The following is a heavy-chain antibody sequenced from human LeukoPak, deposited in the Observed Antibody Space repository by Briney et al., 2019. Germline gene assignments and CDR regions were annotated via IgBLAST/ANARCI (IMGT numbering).Heavy chain of an antibody. V-gene: IGHV3-21*01. CDR3: ARDRSPAPIPPLRKKSNWFDP. CDR1: GFTFSSYA. CDR2: ISSSSSYI. Sequence: GSLRLSCAASGFTFSSYAMSWVRQAPGKGLEWLSSISSSSSYIYYADSVKGRFTISRDNAKNSLYLQMNSLRAEDTAVYYCARDRSPAPIPPLRKKSNWFDPWGQGTLVTVSS. D-gene: IGHD1-26*01. J-gene: IGHJ5*02.